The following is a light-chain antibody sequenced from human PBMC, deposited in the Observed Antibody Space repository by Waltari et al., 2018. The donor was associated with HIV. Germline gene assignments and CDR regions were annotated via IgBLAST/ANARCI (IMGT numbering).Light chain of an antibody. J-gene: IGLJ1*01. Sequence: QSVLTQPPSASGTPGQRVTIPCSGTTSNIGANTVNWYQQPPGAASKLLIHTNNQRPSGVPDRFSGSRSGTSASLAISGLQSEDEADYYCATWDNSQIGFYVFGTGTKVTVL. CDR3: ATWDNSQIGFYV. V-gene: IGLV1-44*01. CDR2: TNN. CDR1: TSNIGANT.